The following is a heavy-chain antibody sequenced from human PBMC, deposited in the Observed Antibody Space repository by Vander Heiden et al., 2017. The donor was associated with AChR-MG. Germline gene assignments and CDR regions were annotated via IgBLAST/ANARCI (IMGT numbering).Heavy chain of an antibody. V-gene: IGHV3-43*01. CDR1: GFTFDDYT. CDR3: AKHDGSYGNYPAFVDY. J-gene: IGHJ4*02. D-gene: IGHD4-17*01. CDR2: ITWDGSST. Sequence: EVQLVESGGVVVQPGGSLRLSCAASGFTFDDYTMRWVRQAPGKGLEWVSLITWDGSSTYYADSVKGRFTISRDNTKDSLYLQMNSLRTEDTALYYCAKHDGSYGNYPAFVDYWGQGTLVTVSS.